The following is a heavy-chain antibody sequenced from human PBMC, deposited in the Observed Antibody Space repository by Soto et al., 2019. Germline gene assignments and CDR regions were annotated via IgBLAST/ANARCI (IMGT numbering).Heavy chain of an antibody. Sequence: QVQLVQSGAEVKKPGSSVKVSCKASGGTFSSYAISWVRQAPGQGLEWMGGIIPIFGTANYAQKFQGRVTITADESTSTAYMELSSLRSEDTAVYYCAREGFHSPTPSVSFLLDYWGQGTLVTVSS. D-gene: IGHD1-26*01. CDR3: AREGFHSPTPSVSFLLDY. J-gene: IGHJ4*02. CDR1: GGTFSSYA. V-gene: IGHV1-69*01. CDR2: IIPIFGTA.